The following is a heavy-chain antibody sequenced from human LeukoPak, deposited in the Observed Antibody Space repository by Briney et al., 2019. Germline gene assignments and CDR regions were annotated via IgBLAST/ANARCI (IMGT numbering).Heavy chain of an antibody. CDR1: GYTFTGYY. D-gene: IGHD3-22*01. CDR3: ARGDYDTSGYKFDY. CDR2: IIPNSGGT. Sequence: ASVKVSCEASGYTFTGYYMHWVRQAPGQGLEWMGRIIPNSGGTNSGQKFQGRLTMTRDTSISTAYMELSRLSSDDTAVYYCARGDYDTSGYKFDYWGQGTLVTVSS. J-gene: IGHJ4*02. V-gene: IGHV1-2*06.